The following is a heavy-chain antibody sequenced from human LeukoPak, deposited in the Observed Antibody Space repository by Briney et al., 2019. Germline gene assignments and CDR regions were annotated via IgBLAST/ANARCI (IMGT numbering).Heavy chain of an antibody. Sequence: GASVKVSCKASGYTFTSYGISWVRQAPGQGLEWMGWISAYNGNTNYSQKLQGRVTMTTDTSTSTAYMELRRLRSDDTAVYYCARPSGVRFLGGVDIWGQGTMVTVSS. CDR1: GYTFTSYG. D-gene: IGHD3-3*01. CDR3: ARPSGVRFLGGVDI. V-gene: IGHV1-18*01. J-gene: IGHJ3*02. CDR2: ISAYNGNT.